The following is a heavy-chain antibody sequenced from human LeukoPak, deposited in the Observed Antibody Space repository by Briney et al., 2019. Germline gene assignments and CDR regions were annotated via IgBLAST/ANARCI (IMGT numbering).Heavy chain of an antibody. CDR3: AREDLYSSSWHNWFDP. Sequence: SETLSLTCTVSGGSTSSGSYYWSWIRQPAGKGLEWIGRIYTSGSTNYNPSLKSRVTISVDTSKSQFSLKLMSVTAADTAVYYCAREDLYSSSWHNWFDPWGQGTLVTVSS. CDR1: GGSTSSGSYY. V-gene: IGHV4-61*02. J-gene: IGHJ5*02. CDR2: IYTSGST. D-gene: IGHD6-13*01.